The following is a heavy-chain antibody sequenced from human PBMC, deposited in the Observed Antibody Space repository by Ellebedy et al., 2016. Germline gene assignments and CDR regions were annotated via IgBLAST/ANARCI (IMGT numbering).Heavy chain of an antibody. V-gene: IGHV3-74*01. CDR2: INGDGSST. J-gene: IGHJ5*02. CDR1: GFTFSGYW. CDR3: TRDFRNAGLDP. Sequence: GGSLRLSCEASGFTFSGYWMYWVRQGPGKGLLSVSCINGDGSSTTYADYVKGRFTISRDNAKNTLYLQMNSLRAEDTALYYCTRDFRNAGLDPWGQGTLVTVSS.